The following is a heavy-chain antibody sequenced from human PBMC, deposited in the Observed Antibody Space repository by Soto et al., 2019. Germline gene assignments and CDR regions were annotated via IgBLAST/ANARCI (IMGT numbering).Heavy chain of an antibody. CDR1: GFTFNTYP. D-gene: IGHD3-10*01. Sequence: EVQLLQSGGGFRPPGGSVRLSCATSGFTFNTYPMTWVRQAPGKGLEWVASISSTAGRTSSYADSVKGRFAIARDFSDNSVYLEMNNLRVDDTAVYFCEKGVLSFHYGMEVWGQGTTVTVSS. CDR3: EKGVLSFHYGMEV. CDR2: ISSTAGRTS. V-gene: IGHV3-23*01. J-gene: IGHJ6*02.